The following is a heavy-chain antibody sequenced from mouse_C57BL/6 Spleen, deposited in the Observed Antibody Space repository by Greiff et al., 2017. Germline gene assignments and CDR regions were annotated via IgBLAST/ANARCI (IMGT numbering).Heavy chain of an antibody. CDR1: GYTFTGYW. Sequence: QVQLQQPGAELVRPGTSVKLSCKATGYTFTGYWIEWVKQRPGHGLEWIGDILPGSGSTNYNEKFKGKATFTADTSSNTAYMQLSSLTTEDSAIYYCAREGDYYGSSRYYFDYWGQGTTLTVSS. CDR3: AREGDYYGSSRYYFDY. D-gene: IGHD1-1*01. CDR2: ILPGSGST. J-gene: IGHJ2*01. V-gene: IGHV1-9*01.